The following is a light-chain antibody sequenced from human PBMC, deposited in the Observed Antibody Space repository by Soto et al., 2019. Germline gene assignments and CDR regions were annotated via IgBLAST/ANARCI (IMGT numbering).Light chain of an antibody. J-gene: IGLJ2*01. V-gene: IGLV3-21*02. CDR3: QVWDSGSDHSG. Sequence: SYELAQPTTESVSPGHTGRITCGGHICGSTSGHGHQQKPGEARVRAVYDDCDRPSGILERFCYVISGNTATLTISRVESGDEDDYYCQVWDSGSDHSGFGGGAKVTVL. CDR2: DDC. CDR1: ICGSTS.